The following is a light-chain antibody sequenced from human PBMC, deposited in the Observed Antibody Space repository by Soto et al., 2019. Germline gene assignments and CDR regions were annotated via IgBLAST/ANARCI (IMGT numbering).Light chain of an antibody. V-gene: IGLV2-14*01. Sequence: QSALTQPRSVSESPGQSVTISCTGTSSDVGGYDYLSWYQQHPGKAPKLMIYGVSNRPSGVSNRFSASKSGNTASLTISGLQAEDEADYYCTSYTSSRTLAFGGGTKLTVL. J-gene: IGLJ2*01. CDR3: TSYTSSRTLA. CDR2: GVS. CDR1: SSDVGGYDY.